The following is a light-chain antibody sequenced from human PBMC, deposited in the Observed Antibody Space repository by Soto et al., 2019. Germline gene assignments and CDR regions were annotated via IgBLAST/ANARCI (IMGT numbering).Light chain of an antibody. V-gene: IGLV2-8*01. CDR1: SSDVGGYNY. Sequence: QSALTQPPSASGSPGQSVTISCTGTSSDVGGYNYVPWYQQHPGKAPELRIYEVSKRPSVVPDRFSGSKSGYTASLTVSGLQAEDEADYCCSSYAGSLYVFGTGTKLTVL. CDR3: SSYAGSLYV. CDR2: EVS. J-gene: IGLJ1*01.